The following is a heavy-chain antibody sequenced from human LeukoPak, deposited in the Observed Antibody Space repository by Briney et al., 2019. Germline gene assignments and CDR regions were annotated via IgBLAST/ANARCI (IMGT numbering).Heavy chain of an antibody. Sequence: PGGSLRLSCAASGFTSSSYWMHWVRQAPGKGLVWVSRINSDGSSTSYADSVKGRFTISRDNAKNTLYLQMNSLRAEDTAVYYCASIFEDYYDFWGGYLPIDYWGQGTLVTVSS. V-gene: IGHV3-74*01. D-gene: IGHD3-3*01. CDR1: GFTSSSYW. CDR2: INSDGSST. CDR3: ASIFEDYYDFWGGYLPIDY. J-gene: IGHJ4*02.